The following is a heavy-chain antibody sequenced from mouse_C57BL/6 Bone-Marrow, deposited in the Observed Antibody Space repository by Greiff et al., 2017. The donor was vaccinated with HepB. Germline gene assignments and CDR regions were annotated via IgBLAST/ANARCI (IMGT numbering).Heavy chain of an antibody. CDR3: ARYYYGSSYWYFDV. Sequence: QVQLQQSGAELVRPGTSVKVSCKASGYAFTNYLIEWVKQRPGQGLEWIGVINPGSGGTNYNEKFKGKATLTADKSSSTAYRQLSSLTSEDSAVYFCARYYYGSSYWYFDVWGTGTTVTVSS. J-gene: IGHJ1*03. V-gene: IGHV1-54*01. CDR1: GYAFTNYL. D-gene: IGHD1-1*01. CDR2: INPGSGGT.